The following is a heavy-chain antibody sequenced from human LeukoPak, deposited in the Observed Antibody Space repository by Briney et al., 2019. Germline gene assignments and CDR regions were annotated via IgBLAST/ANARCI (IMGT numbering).Heavy chain of an antibody. CDR3: ARHPSGNSNFWFDP. D-gene: IGHD1-26*01. CDR1: GGSISSYY. CDR2: IYCSGST. V-gene: IGHV4-59*08. Sequence: SETLSLTCTVSGGSISSYYWSWIRQPPGKGLEWIGYIYCSGSTNYNPSLKSRVTISVDTSKNQFSLKLSSVTAADTAVYYCARHPSGNSNFWFDPWGQGTLVTVSS. J-gene: IGHJ5*02.